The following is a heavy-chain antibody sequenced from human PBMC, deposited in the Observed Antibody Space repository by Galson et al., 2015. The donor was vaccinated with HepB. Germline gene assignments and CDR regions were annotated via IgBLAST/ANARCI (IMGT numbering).Heavy chain of an antibody. CDR3: ARHWGGWDLPRFDY. CDR2: VYHSGST. V-gene: IGHV4-59*08. J-gene: IGHJ4*02. CDR1: GGSLSSYY. Sequence: ETLSLTCTVSGGSLSSYYWSWIRQTPGKGLEWIGYVYHSGSTKYNPSLKSRVTVSVDTSRNQFSLKLTFVTAADTAAYFCARHWGGWDLPRFDYWGQGILVTVSS. D-gene: IGHD3-16*01.